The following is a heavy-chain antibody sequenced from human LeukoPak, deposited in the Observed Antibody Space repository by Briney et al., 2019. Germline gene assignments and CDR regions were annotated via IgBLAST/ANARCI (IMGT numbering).Heavy chain of an antibody. J-gene: IGHJ5*02. V-gene: IGHV4-4*07. D-gene: IGHD3-10*01. CDR3: ARDSGTTGEVKFDP. CDR1: GDSISSFH. Sequence: SETLSLTCTVSGDSISSFHWSWIRQPAGKGLEWIGRIYTSGSTNYNPSLKSRVILSLDTSNNHFSLKLISVTAADTAVYYCARDSGTTGEVKFDPWGQGMLVTVSS. CDR2: IYTSGST.